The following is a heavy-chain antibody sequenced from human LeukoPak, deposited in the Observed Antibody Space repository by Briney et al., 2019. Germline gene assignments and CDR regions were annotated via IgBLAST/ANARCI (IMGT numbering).Heavy chain of an antibody. D-gene: IGHD3-9*01. CDR3: ARGLYYDILTGYYPYFDY. CDR2: INAGNGNT. Sequence: ASVKVSCKASGYTFTSYAMHWVRQAPGQRLEWMGWINAGNGNTKYSQKFQGRVTITRDTSASTAYMELSSLRSEDTAVYYCARGLYYDILTGYYPYFDYWGQGTLVTVSS. CDR1: GYTFTSYA. J-gene: IGHJ4*02. V-gene: IGHV1-3*01.